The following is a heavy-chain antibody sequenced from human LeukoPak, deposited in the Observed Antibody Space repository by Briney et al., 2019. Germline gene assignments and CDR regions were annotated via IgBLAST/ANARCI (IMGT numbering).Heavy chain of an antibody. D-gene: IGHD3-3*01. J-gene: IGHJ3*02. CDR1: GGTFSSYA. CDR3: ASPLRFLEWLDDAFDI. CDR2: IIPIFGTA. Sequence: SVKVSCKASGGTFSSYAICWVRQAPGQGLEWMGGIIPIFGTANYAQKFQGRVTITADESTSTAYMELSRLRSEDTAVYYCASPLRFLEWLDDAFDIWGQGTMVTVSS. V-gene: IGHV1-69*13.